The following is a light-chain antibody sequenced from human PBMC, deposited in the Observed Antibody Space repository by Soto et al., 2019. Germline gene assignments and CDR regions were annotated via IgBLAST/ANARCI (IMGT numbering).Light chain of an antibody. J-gene: IGKJ1*01. V-gene: IGKV3D-15*01. CDR2: DAS. Sequence: EVVLRQSPATLSVSPGEGATLSCRASQGIGDTLAWYQHKPGQTPRLLIYDASNRATGIPDRFSGSGSGPDFTLTISSLQSDDIAIYYCYHFNNGPPWTCGQGTKVE. CDR3: YHFNNGPPWT. CDR1: QGIGDT.